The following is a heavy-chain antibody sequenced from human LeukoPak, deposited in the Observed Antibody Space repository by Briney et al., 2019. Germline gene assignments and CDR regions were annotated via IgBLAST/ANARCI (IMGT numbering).Heavy chain of an antibody. D-gene: IGHD3-10*01. CDR3: AKHGPGRINWGAFDI. V-gene: IGHV3-23*01. CDR1: GFTLSSYA. J-gene: IGHJ3*02. Sequence: GGSLRLSCAASGFTLSSYAMSWVRQAPGKGLEWVSAISASGGSTYYADSVKGRFTVSRDNSRNTLYLQMNSLRAEDTAIYYCAKHGPGRINWGAFDIWGQGTMVTVS. CDR2: ISASGGST.